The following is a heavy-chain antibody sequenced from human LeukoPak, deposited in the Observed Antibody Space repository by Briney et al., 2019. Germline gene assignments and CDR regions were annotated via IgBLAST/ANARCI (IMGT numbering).Heavy chain of an antibody. CDR2: ISYDGSNK. Sequence: PGGSLRLSCAASGYTFSSYGMHWVRQAPGKGLEWVAVISYDGSNKYYADSVKGRFTISRDNSKNTLYLQMNSLRAEDTAVYYCAKRLGVGATRFRAFDIWGQGTMVTVSS. D-gene: IGHD1-26*01. CDR1: GYTFSSYG. CDR3: AKRLGVGATRFRAFDI. V-gene: IGHV3-30*18. J-gene: IGHJ3*02.